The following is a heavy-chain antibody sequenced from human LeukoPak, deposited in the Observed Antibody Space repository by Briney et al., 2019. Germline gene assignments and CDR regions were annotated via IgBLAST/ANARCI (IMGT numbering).Heavy chain of an antibody. CDR2: ISWNSGSI. J-gene: IGHJ3*02. V-gene: IGHV3-9*03. Sequence: PGRSLRLSCAASGFTFDDYAMHWVRQAPGKGLEWVSGISWNSGSIGYADSVKGRFTISRDNAKNSLYLQMNSLRAEDMALYYCAKSPFGYDSRGNAFDIWGQGTMVTVSS. CDR3: AKSPFGYDSRGNAFDI. D-gene: IGHD3-22*01. CDR1: GFTFDDYA.